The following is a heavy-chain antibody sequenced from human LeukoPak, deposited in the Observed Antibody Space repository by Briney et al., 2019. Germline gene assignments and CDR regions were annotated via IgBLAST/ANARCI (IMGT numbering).Heavy chain of an antibody. D-gene: IGHD6-19*01. CDR1: GGSISSYY. V-gene: IGHV4-59*08. CDR2: IHYSGST. J-gene: IGHJ4*02. CDR3: ARWYSSGWAFDY. Sequence: SETLSLTCTASGGSISSYYWNWIRRPPGKGLEWIGYIHYSGSTKYNPSLKSRVTISVDTSKNQFSLKLSSVTAADTAVYYCARWYSSGWAFDYWGQGTLVTVSS.